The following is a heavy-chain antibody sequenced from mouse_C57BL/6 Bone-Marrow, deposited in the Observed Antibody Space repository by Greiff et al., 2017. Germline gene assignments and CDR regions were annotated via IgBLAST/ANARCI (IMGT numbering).Heavy chain of an antibody. CDR2: IRNKANGYTT. CDR1: GFTFTDYY. Sequence: EVKLVESGGGLVQPGGSLSLSCAASGFTFTDYYMSWVRQPPGQALEWLGFIRNKANGYTTEYSASVKGRFTISRDNSQSILYRQMNALRAEDSATYYCASEGSSDWFAYWGQGTLVTVSA. J-gene: IGHJ3*01. V-gene: IGHV7-3*01. D-gene: IGHD3-2*02. CDR3: ASEGSSDWFAY.